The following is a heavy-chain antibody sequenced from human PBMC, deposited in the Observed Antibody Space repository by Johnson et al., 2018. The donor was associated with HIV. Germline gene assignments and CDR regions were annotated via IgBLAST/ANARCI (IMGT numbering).Heavy chain of an antibody. CDR2: IKSKTDGGTT. CDR3: TTGAYSSSSAAFDI. V-gene: IGHV3-15*01. CDR1: GFTFSNAW. D-gene: IGHD6-6*01. Sequence: VQLVESGGGLVKPGGSLRLSCAASGFTFSNAWMSWVRQAPGKGLAWVGRIKSKTDGGTTDYAAPVKGRFTISRDDSKNTLYLQMNSLKTEDTAVYYCTTGAYSSSSAAFDIWGQGTMVTVSS. J-gene: IGHJ3*02.